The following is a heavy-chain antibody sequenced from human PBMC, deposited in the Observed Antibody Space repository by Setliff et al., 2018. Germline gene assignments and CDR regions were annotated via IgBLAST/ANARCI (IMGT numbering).Heavy chain of an antibody. CDR2: IYHSGST. J-gene: IGHJ3*02. CDR3: ASNILTGPYDAFDI. D-gene: IGHD3-9*01. V-gene: IGHV4-38-2*01. CDR1: GYSISSGYY. Sequence: SETLSLTCAVSGYSISSGYYWGWIRQPPGKGLEWIGSIYHSGSTYYNPSLKGRVTISVDTSKNHFSLKLSSVTAADAAVYYCASNILTGPYDAFDIWGRGTMVTVSS.